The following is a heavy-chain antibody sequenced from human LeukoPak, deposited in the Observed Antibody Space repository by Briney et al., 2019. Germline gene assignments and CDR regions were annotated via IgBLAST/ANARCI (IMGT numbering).Heavy chain of an antibody. CDR1: GITLSNYA. Sequence: GGSLRLSCAVSGITLSNYAMSWVRLAPGKGLEWVSGISRSDGGTYYADSVKGRFTISRDNSKNTLYLQMNSLRVEDTAVYYCAKSVAGGSGYYYNMDVWGQGTTVTVSS. D-gene: IGHD3-10*01. CDR2: ISRSDGGT. J-gene: IGHJ6*02. V-gene: IGHV3-23*01. CDR3: AKSVAGGSGYYYNMDV.